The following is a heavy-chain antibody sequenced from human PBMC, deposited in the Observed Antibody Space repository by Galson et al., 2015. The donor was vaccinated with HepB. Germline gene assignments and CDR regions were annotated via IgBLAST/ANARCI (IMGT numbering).Heavy chain of an antibody. Sequence: SVKVSCKASGGSFSSYAISWVRQAPGQELEWMGGIIPIFGTANYAQKFQGRVTITADESTSTAYMELSSLRSEDTAVYNCARNLGSGWYVNWFDPWGQGALVTVSS. D-gene: IGHD6-19*01. CDR2: IIPIFGTA. J-gene: IGHJ5*02. CDR3: ARNLGSGWYVNWFDP. CDR1: GGSFSSYA. V-gene: IGHV1-69*13.